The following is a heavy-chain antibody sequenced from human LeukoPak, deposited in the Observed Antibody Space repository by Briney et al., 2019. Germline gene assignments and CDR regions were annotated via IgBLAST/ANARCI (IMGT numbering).Heavy chain of an antibody. CDR1: GGSISSYY. J-gene: IGHJ3*02. D-gene: IGHD2-21*02. CDR2: IYYSGST. V-gene: IGHV4-59*01. CDR3: ASGEYCGGDCQGAFDI. Sequence: SETLSLTCTVSGGSISSYYWSWIRQPPGKELEWIGYIYYSGSTNYNPSLKSRVTISVDTSKNQFSLKLSSVTAADTAVYYCASGEYCGGDCQGAFDIWGQGTMVTVSS.